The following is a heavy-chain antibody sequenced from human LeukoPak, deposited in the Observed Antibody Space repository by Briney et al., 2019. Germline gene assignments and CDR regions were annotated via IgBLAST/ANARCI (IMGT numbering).Heavy chain of an antibody. CDR1: GFTFRNYV. Sequence: GGSLRLSCAAFGFTFRNYVIHWVRQAPGKGLEWVAVTSSDLNVKLYADSVKGRFTISRDNSRSTLYLQMNSLRPEDTAIYYCAREGYYGSGSPPSLYFDYWGQGTLVTVSS. J-gene: IGHJ4*02. CDR2: TSSDLNVK. V-gene: IGHV3-30-3*01. CDR3: AREGYYGSGSPPSLYFDY. D-gene: IGHD3-10*01.